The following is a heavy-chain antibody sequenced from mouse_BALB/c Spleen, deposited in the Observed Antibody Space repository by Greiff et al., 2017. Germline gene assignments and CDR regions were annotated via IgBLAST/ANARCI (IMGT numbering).Heavy chain of an antibody. CDR2: INPSTGYT. J-gene: IGHJ2*01. CDR1: GYTFTSYW. CDR3: ARGGANWGEGFDY. D-gene: IGHD4-1*01. Sequence: VQLQQSGAELAKPGASVKMSCKASGYTFTSYWMHWVKQRPGQGLEWIGYINPSTGYTEYNQKFKDKATLTADKSSSTAYMQLSSLTSADSAVYYCARGGANWGEGFDYWGQGTTLTVSS. V-gene: IGHV1-7*01.